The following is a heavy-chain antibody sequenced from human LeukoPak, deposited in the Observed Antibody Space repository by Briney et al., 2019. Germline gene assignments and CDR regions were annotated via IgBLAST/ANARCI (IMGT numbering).Heavy chain of an antibody. CDR1: GFTFSSYG. D-gene: IGHD3-9*01. J-gene: IGHJ4*02. CDR3: AKRGVTGYKEAFDY. Sequence: GGSLRLSCAASGFTFSSYGMHWVRQAPGKGLEWVAVIWYDGSNKYYADSVKGRFTISRDNSKNTLYLQMNSLRAEDTAVYYCAKRGVTGYKEAFDYWGQGTLVTVSS. CDR2: IWYDGSNK. V-gene: IGHV3-33*06.